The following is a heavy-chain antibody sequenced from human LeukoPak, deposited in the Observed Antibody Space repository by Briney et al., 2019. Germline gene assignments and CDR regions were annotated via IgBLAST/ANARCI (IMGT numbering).Heavy chain of an antibody. J-gene: IGHJ4*02. CDR3: AREPIGYSGYDFFY. V-gene: IGHV4-30-4*01. Sequence: SQTLSLTCTVSGGSISSGDYYWSWLRQPPGKGREWIGYIYYSGSTYYNPSLKSRITISADTSKNQFSLKLSSVTAADTAVYYCAREPIGYSGYDFFYWGQGTLVTVSS. D-gene: IGHD5-12*01. CDR1: GGSISSGDYY. CDR2: IYYSGST.